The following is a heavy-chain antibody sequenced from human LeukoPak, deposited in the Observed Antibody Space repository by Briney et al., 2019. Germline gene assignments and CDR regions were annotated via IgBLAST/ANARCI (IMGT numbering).Heavy chain of an antibody. J-gene: IGHJ3*02. V-gene: IGHV3-23*01. Sequence: PGGSLRLSCAAFGFTFITHDMSWVRQIPGKGLEWVSGISGSHAGRLGTTYYADSVQGRFTISRDNSNNALYLQMHSLRAEDTAMYFCAKGGYFSFDMWGQGTKVTVSS. CDR1: GFTFITHD. D-gene: IGHD2-2*03. CDR2: ISGSHAGRLGTT. CDR3: AKGGYFSFDM.